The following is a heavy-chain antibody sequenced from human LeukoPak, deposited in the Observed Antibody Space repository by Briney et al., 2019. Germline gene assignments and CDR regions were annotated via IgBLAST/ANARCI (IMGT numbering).Heavy chain of an antibody. CDR2: IYHSGST. V-gene: IGHV4-39*02. CDR1: GGSISSSSYY. D-gene: IGHD3-3*01. Sequence: SETLSLTCTVSGGSISSSSYYWGWVRQPPGKGLEWIGSIYHSGSTYYNPSLKSRVTISVDTSKNHFSLKLSSVTAADTAVYYCVSYYSFWSNAFDIWGQGTMVTVSS. CDR3: VSYYSFWSNAFDI. J-gene: IGHJ3*02.